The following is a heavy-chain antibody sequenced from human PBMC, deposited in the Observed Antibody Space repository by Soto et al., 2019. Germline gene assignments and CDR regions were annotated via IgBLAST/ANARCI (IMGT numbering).Heavy chain of an antibody. D-gene: IGHD2-2*01. J-gene: IGHJ4*02. CDR2: IYYSGST. CDR3: ARYSLYQLLSWQFCY. Sequence: QLQLQESGPGLVKPSETLSLTCTVSGGSISSSSYYWGWIRQPPGKGLEWIGSIYYSGSTYYNPSLKSRVTISVDTSKNQFSLKLSSVTAADTAVYYCARYSLYQLLSWQFCYWGQGTRVTVSS. V-gene: IGHV4-39*01. CDR1: GGSISSSSYY.